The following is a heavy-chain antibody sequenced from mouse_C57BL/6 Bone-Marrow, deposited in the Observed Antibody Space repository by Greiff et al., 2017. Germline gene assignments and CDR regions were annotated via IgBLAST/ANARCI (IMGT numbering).Heavy chain of an antibody. CDR2: IDPSDSYP. CDR3: ARSRGLRPFAD. Sequence: VQLQQPGAELVMPGASVKLSCKASGYTFTSYWMHWVKQRPGPGLEWIGEIDPSDSYPNYNQKFKGKSTLTVDKSSSTAYLQLSSLTSEDSAVYYCARSRGLRPFADWGQGTLVTVSA. V-gene: IGHV1-69*01. CDR1: GYTFTSYW. D-gene: IGHD2-12*01. J-gene: IGHJ3*01.